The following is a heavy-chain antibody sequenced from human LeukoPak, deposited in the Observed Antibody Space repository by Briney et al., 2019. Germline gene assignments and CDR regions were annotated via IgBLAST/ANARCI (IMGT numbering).Heavy chain of an antibody. Sequence: GGSLRVSCVASGFALSTYAMSWVRQAPGRGLEWVSTISSTGGSTYYTDSVKGRFTISRDTSKNTLYLQMDSLRAEDTAVYYCAKDYYPSGSYYYFDYWGQGTLVTVSS. D-gene: IGHD3-10*01. CDR2: ISSTGGST. V-gene: IGHV3-23*01. CDR3: AKDYYPSGSYYYFDY. J-gene: IGHJ4*02. CDR1: GFALSTYA.